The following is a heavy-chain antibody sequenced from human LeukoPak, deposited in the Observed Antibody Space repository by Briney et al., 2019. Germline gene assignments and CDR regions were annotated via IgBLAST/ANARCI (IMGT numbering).Heavy chain of an antibody. Sequence: ASVKVSCKASGYTFTGYYMHWVRQAPGQGLEWMGWINPNSGGTNYAQKFQGRVTMTRDTSISTAYMELSRLRSDDTAVYYCARAPSIVVVVAASQKWFDPWGQGTLVTVSS. D-gene: IGHD2-15*01. CDR2: INPNSGGT. CDR1: GYTFTGYY. J-gene: IGHJ5*02. CDR3: ARAPSIVVVVAASQKWFDP. V-gene: IGHV1-2*02.